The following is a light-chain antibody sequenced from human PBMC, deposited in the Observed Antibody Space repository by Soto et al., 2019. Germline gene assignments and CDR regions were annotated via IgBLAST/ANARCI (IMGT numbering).Light chain of an antibody. J-gene: IGKJ1*01. CDR1: QSLLHSNGYNY. Sequence: DVVMTQSPLSLPVTPGEPASISCRSSQSLLHSNGYNYLDWYLQKPGQPPQLLIYEVSNRFSGVPERFSGSGSGTDFTLTISRVEAEDVGVYYCMQSIRWWTFGQGTKVDI. CDR3: MQSIRWWT. V-gene: IGKV2D-29*01. CDR2: EVS.